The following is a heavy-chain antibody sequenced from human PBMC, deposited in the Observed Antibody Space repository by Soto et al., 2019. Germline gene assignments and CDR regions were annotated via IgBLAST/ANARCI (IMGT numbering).Heavy chain of an antibody. Sequence: GASVKVSCKASGYTFTTYGISWVRQAPGQGLEWMGWISAYNGDTNYVQKLQGRVTMTTDTSTSTAYMELRSLRSDDTAIYYCARDRRFSNYYYGMDVWGQGTTVTVSS. D-gene: IGHD3-10*01. CDR3: ARDRRFSNYYYGMDV. J-gene: IGHJ6*02. V-gene: IGHV1-18*01. CDR1: GYTFTTYG. CDR2: ISAYNGDT.